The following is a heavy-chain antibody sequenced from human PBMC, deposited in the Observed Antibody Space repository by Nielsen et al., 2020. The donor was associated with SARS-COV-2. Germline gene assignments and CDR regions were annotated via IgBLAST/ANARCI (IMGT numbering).Heavy chain of an antibody. J-gene: IGHJ3*02. CDR3: AREPEQKFGELLRAFDI. D-gene: IGHD3-10*01. CDR2: IYSGGST. CDR1: GFTVSSNY. V-gene: IGHV3-66*01. Sequence: GGSLRLSCAASGFTVSSNYMSWVRQAPGKGLEWVSVIYSGGSTYYADSVKGRFTISRDNSKNTLYLQMNSLRAEDTAVYYCAREPEQKFGELLRAFDIWGQGTMVTVSS.